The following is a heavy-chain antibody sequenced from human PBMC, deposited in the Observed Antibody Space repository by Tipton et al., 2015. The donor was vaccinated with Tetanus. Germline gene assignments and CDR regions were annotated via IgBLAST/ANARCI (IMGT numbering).Heavy chain of an antibody. CDR1: GFTFSSYA. D-gene: IGHD6-19*01. J-gene: IGHJ6*02. Sequence: SLRLSCAASGFTFSSYAMHWVRQAPGKGLEWVAVISYDGSNKYYADSVKGRFTISRDNSKNTLYLQMNSLRAEDTAVYYCARDVTQQWGCYYGMAVWGQGTSVTVSS. CDR3: ARDVTQQWGCYYGMAV. CDR2: ISYDGSNK. V-gene: IGHV3-30-3*01.